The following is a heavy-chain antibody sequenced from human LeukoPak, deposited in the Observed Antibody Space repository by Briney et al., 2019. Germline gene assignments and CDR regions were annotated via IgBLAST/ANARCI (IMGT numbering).Heavy chain of an antibody. Sequence: GGSLRLSCAASGFTFSSYSMNWVRRAPGKGLEWVSVIYSGGSTYYADSVKGRFTISRDNSKNTLYLQMNSLRAEDTAVYYCARDYSSGSNWGQGTLVTVSS. D-gene: IGHD6-19*01. CDR3: ARDYSSGSN. J-gene: IGHJ4*02. CDR2: IYSGGST. CDR1: GFTFSSYS. V-gene: IGHV3-53*01.